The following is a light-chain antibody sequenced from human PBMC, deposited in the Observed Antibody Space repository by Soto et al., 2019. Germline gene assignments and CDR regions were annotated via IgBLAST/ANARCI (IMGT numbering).Light chain of an antibody. J-gene: IGLJ1*01. CDR2: EVS. V-gene: IGLV2-14*01. CDR1: SSNIGSNP. CDR3: SSYTSSSTLYV. Sequence: QSVLTQPPSASGTPGQRVSISCSGGSSNIGSNPVNWYQQLPGKAPKLMIYEVSNRPSGVSNRFSGSKSGNTASLTISGLQAEDEADYYCSSYTSSSTLYVFGTGTKLTVL.